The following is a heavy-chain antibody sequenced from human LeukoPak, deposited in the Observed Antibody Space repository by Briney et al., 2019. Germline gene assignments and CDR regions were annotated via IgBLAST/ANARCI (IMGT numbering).Heavy chain of an antibody. J-gene: IGHJ4*02. CDR1: SYTFNSYG. Sequence: ASVKVSCKASSYTFNSYGVSWVRQAPGQGLEWMGWISAYNGNTNYAQKLQGRVTMTTDTSTSTAYMELRSLRSDDTAVYYCARFRAGVGEPYGDYWGQGTLVTVSS. D-gene: IGHD3-10*01. CDR3: ARFRAGVGEPYGDY. CDR2: ISAYNGNT. V-gene: IGHV1-18*01.